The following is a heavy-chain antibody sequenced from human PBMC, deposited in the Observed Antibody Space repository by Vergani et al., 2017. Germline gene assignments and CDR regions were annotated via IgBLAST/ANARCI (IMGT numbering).Heavy chain of an antibody. CDR1: GFTFIGSA. CDR2: IRSKANSYAT. V-gene: IGHV3-73*02. J-gene: IGHJ5*02. CDR3: TTEGMS. Sequence: EVQLVESAGGLVQPGGSLKLSCAASGFTFIGSALHWVRQASGKGLGWVGRIRSKANSYATAYAASVKGTLTISRDDSKNTAYLQMNSLKTEDTSVDYWTTEGMSWGQGTLVTVSS.